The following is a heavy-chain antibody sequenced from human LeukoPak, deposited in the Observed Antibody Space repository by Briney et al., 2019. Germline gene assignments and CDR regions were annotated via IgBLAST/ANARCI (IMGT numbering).Heavy chain of an antibody. V-gene: IGHV3-23*01. J-gene: IGHJ4*02. Sequence: GGSLRLSCAASGFTFSSYAMSWVRQAPGKGLEGVSAISGSGGSTYYADSVKGRFTISRDNSKNTLYLQMNGLRAEDTAVYYCARSYSNYVLGYFDYWGQGTLVTVSS. CDR1: GFTFSSYA. CDR2: ISGSGGST. CDR3: ARSYSNYVLGYFDY. D-gene: IGHD4-11*01.